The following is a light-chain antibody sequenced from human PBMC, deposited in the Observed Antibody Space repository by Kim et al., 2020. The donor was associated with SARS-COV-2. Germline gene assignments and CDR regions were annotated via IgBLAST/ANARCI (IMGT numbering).Light chain of an antibody. V-gene: IGKV1-39*01. J-gene: IGKJ1*01. CDR3: QQGYVAPRT. CDR2: DAS. CDR1: QTVSNY. Sequence: DIQMTQSPSSLSASVGDRVIITCRASQTVSNYLNWYQQKPGKAPYLLIYDASSLQTGVPSRFSGSGSGTEFSLTIDSLQPEDFATYYCQQGYVAPRTFGQGTKVDIK.